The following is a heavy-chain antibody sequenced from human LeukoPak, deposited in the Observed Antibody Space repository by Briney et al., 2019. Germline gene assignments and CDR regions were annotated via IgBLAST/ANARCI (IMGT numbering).Heavy chain of an antibody. CDR3: AKHAVQYSSSWYYFDY. J-gene: IGHJ4*02. Sequence: PGGSLRHSCAASGFTFSSYGMHWVRQAPGKGLEWVAFIRYDGSNKYYADSVKGRFTISRDNSKNTLYLQMNSLRAEDTAVYYCAKHAVQYSSSWYYFDYWGQGTLVTVSS. CDR1: GFTFSSYG. CDR2: IRYDGSNK. D-gene: IGHD6-13*01. V-gene: IGHV3-30*02.